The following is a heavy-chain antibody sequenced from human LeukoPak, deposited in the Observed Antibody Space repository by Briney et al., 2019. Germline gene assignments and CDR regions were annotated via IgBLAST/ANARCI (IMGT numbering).Heavy chain of an antibody. Sequence: GGSLRLSCAASGFTFSSFAMSWVRPPPGMGLEWVSAIGGSGETTAYAGSVKGRFTTSRDSSKNTLDLQMNSLRADDTAVYYCAKNHGAAALDYWGQGTLVSVSS. J-gene: IGHJ4*02. V-gene: IGHV3-23*01. CDR3: AKNHGAAALDY. CDR1: GFTFSSFA. D-gene: IGHD6-13*01. CDR2: IGGSGETT.